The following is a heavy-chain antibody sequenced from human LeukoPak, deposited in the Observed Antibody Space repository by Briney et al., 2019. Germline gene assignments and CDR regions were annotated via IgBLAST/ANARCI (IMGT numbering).Heavy chain of an antibody. CDR2: ISYDGSNK. D-gene: IGHD4/OR15-4a*01. Sequence: PGGSLRLSCAASGLTFSSYAMHWVRQAPGKGLEWVAIISYDGSNKYYADSVKGRFTISRDNSKNTLYLQMNSLRPEDTAVYYCAKQSGADRGHLDFWGQGTLVTVSS. CDR1: GLTFSSYA. V-gene: IGHV3-30*18. J-gene: IGHJ4*02. CDR3: AKQSGADRGHLDF.